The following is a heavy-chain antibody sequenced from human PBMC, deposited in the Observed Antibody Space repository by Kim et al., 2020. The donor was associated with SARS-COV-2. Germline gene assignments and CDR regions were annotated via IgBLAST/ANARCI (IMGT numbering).Heavy chain of an antibody. CDR3: ARDPRDILTGYSLLYYYYGMDV. Sequence: GGSLRLSCAASGFTFSSYSMNWVRQAPGKGLEWVSSISSSSSYIYYADSVKGRFTISRDNAKNSLYLQMNSLRAEDTAVYYCARDPRDILTGYSLLYYYYGMDVWRQGTTVTVPS. CDR2: ISSSSSYI. CDR1: GFTFSSYS. J-gene: IGHJ6*02. V-gene: IGHV3-21*01. D-gene: IGHD3-9*01.